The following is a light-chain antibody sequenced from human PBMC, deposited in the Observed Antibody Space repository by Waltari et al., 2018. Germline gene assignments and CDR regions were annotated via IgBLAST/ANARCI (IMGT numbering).Light chain of an antibody. V-gene: IGKV1-27*01. CDR1: QGISNY. CDR2: AAS. J-gene: IGKJ1*01. Sequence: DIQMTQSPSSLSASVGDRVTITCRTSQGISNYLAWYQQKPGTVPKLLIYAASTLQSGFPSRFSGSGSGTDFTLTISSLQPEDVATYYCQKYDRDPRTFGQGTKVEIK. CDR3: QKYDRDPRT.